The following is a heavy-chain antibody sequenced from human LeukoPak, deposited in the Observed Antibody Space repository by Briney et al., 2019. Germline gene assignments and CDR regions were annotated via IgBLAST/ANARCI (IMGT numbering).Heavy chain of an antibody. D-gene: IGHD2-8*02. CDR2: INPNSGGT. CDR1: GYTFTVYY. CDR3: ARVDTGLTY. V-gene: IGHV1-2*02. J-gene: IGHJ4*02. Sequence: GASVKVSCKASGYTFTVYYIHWVRQAPGQGLEWMGWINPNSGGTNYAQKFQGRVTMTRDTSVNTAYVELTRLESDDTAVYYCARVDTGLTYWGQGTLIIVSS.